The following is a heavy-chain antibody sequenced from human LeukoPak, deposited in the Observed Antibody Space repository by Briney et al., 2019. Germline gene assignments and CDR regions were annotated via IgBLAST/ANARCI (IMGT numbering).Heavy chain of an antibody. D-gene: IGHD1-7*01. CDR3: ARGAITGTTIYFDY. V-gene: IGHV3-48*02. CDR2: ISSSSTI. J-gene: IGHJ4*02. CDR1: GFTFSSYI. Sequence: GGSLRLSCAASGFTFSSYIMNWVRQAPGKGLEWVSYISSSSTIYYADSVKGRFTISRDNAKNSLYLQMNSLRDEDTAVYYCARGAITGTTIYFDYWGQGTLVTVSS.